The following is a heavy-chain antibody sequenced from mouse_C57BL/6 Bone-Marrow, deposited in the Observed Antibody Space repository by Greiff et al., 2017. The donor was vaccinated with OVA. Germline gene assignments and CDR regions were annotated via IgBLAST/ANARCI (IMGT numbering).Heavy chain of an antibody. V-gene: IGHV1-72*01. CDR2: IDPNSGGT. D-gene: IGHD2-3*01. CDR3: ALYDGYLYYFDY. Sequence: QVQLKQPGAELVKPGASVKLSYKASGYTFTSYWMHWVKQRPGRGLEWIGRIDPNSGGTKYNEKFKSKATLTVDKPSSTAYMQLSSLTSEDSAVYYCALYDGYLYYFDYWGQGTTLTVSS. J-gene: IGHJ2*01. CDR1: GYTFTSYW.